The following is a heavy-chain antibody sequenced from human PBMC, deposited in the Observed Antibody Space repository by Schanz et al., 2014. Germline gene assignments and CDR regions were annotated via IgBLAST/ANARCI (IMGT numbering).Heavy chain of an antibody. CDR3: ASDYNYFETEAP. CDR2: ISYDGSNE. CDR1: GFTFRSYG. J-gene: IGHJ5*02. V-gene: IGHV3-33*01. Sequence: VQLLESGGGLVQPGGSLRLSCAASGFTFRSYGMHWVRQAPGKGLEWVALISYDGSNEYYADSVKGRFTISRDNPKKTLYLQMNSLRAEDTAVYYCASDYNYFETEAPWGQGTLVTVSS. D-gene: IGHD3-16*01.